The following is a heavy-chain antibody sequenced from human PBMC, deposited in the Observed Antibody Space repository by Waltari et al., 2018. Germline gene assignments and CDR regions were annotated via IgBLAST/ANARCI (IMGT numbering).Heavy chain of an antibody. V-gene: IGHV3-30*02. CDR2: IRYDGNNK. D-gene: IGHD6-13*01. Sequence: QVQLVESGGGVVQPGGSVRLSCAASGFTFSSYGMHWVRQAPGKGLEWVAFIRYDGNNKYYKESGKGRFTISRDNSKNTLYLQMNSLRVEDTAVYYCAKDARLRGTAVAGGYFQHWGLGTLVTVSS. CDR1: GFTFSSYG. J-gene: IGHJ1*01. CDR3: AKDARLRGTAVAGGYFQH.